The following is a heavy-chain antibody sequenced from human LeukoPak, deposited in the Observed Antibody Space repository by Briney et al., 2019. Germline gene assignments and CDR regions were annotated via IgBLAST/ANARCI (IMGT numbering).Heavy chain of an antibody. CDR3: ARGYTSFDY. CDR1: GFTLSSYS. D-gene: IGHD2-2*02. Sequence: GGSLRLSCAASGFTLSSYSMHWVRQAPGKGLEWVSSISSSSYYIYYADSVEGRFTISRDNAKNSLYLQMNSLRAEDTAVYYCARGYTSFDYWGQGTLVTVSS. CDR2: ISSSSYYI. V-gene: IGHV3-21*01. J-gene: IGHJ4*02.